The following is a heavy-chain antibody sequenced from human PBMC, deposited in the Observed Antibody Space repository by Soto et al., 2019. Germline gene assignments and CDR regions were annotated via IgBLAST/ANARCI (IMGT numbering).Heavy chain of an antibody. CDR3: ARARIVVVTATGSAFDY. Sequence: SVKVSCKASGGTFSSYAISWVRQAPGQGLEWMGGIIPIFGTANYAQKFQGRVTITADESTSTAYMELSSLRSEDTAVYYCARARIVVVTATGSAFDYWGQGTLVTVYS. CDR1: GGTFSSYA. V-gene: IGHV1-69*13. D-gene: IGHD2-21*02. CDR2: IIPIFGTA. J-gene: IGHJ4*02.